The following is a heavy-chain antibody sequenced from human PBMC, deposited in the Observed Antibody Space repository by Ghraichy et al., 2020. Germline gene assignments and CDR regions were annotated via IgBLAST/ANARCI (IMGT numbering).Heavy chain of an antibody. J-gene: IGHJ4*02. CDR2: ISSDSFYI. D-gene: IGHD3-10*01. V-gene: IGHV3-21*01. Sequence: GGSLRLSCATSGFNLGVYTMNWLRWAPNKGLDWGASISSDSFYIYYADSVRGRFTISRDNAMNSIYLQMNSLRVEDTAMYYCVRSDGSGSFYYWGQGTLVTVSS. CDR1: GFNLGVYT. CDR3: VRSDGSGSFYY.